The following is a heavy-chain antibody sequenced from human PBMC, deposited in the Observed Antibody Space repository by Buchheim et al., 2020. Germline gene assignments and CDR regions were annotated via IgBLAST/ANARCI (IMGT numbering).Heavy chain of an antibody. CDR3: ARDSSSTSLIDY. V-gene: IGHV4-30-4*01. CDR2: IYYSGNT. J-gene: IGHJ4*02. D-gene: IGHD2-2*01. CDR1: GDSLNSGDYY. Sequence: QVQLQESGPGLVKPSQTLSLTCTVSGDSLNSGDYYWSWIRQPPGKGLDWLGYIYYSGNTYYNPSLKSRITMSVDTSKNQFSLKLTSVTAADTAVYYCARDSSSTSLIDYWGQGTL.